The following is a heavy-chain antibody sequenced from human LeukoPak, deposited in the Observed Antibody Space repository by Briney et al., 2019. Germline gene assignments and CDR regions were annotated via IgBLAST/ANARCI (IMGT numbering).Heavy chain of an antibody. J-gene: IGHJ4*02. CDR3: AAGAVAADFDY. CDR1: GGSISSYY. D-gene: IGHD6-19*01. Sequence: SETLSLTCTVSGGSISSYYWSWIRQPAGKGLEWIGRIYVSGSANYNPSLKSRVTMSVDTSTNQLSLKLSSVTAADTAVYYCAAGAVAADFDYWGQGTLVTVSS. CDR2: IYVSGSA. V-gene: IGHV4-4*07.